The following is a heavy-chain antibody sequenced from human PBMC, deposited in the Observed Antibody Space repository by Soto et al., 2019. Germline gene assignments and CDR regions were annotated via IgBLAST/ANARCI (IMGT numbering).Heavy chain of an antibody. V-gene: IGHV1-2*02. Sequence: DSVQVSFKACEYTFTGDYLHWVRQAPGQSLEWIGWINPKSDGTKYAKNFQVRVTMTRDTSISTAYMDLSRLRSDETAVYYCARSLSPPDINYPDSRDYYKWFDPWGQGTVVTVSS. D-gene: IGHD3-22*01. CDR1: EYTFTGDY. CDR3: ARSLSPPDINYPDSRDYYKWFDP. CDR2: INPKSDGT. J-gene: IGHJ5*02.